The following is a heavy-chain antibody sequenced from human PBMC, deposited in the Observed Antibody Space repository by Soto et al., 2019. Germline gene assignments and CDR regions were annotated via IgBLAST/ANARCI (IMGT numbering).Heavy chain of an antibody. CDR2: MNPNSGNT. CDR3: ARGYCGGDCYWGYYYGMDV. Sequence: GASVKVSCKASGYTFTSYDINWVRQATGQGLGWMGWMNPNSGNTGYAQKFQGRVTMTRNTSISTAYMELSSLRSEDTAVYYCARGYCGGDCYWGYYYGMDVWGQGTTVTVSS. J-gene: IGHJ6*02. CDR1: GYTFTSYD. V-gene: IGHV1-8*01. D-gene: IGHD2-21*02.